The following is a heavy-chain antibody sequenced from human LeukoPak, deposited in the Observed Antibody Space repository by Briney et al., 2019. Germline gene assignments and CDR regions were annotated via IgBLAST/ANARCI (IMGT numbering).Heavy chain of an antibody. V-gene: IGHV3-7*01. CDR1: GFTFSSYW. CDR2: IKQDGSET. J-gene: IGHJ4*02. Sequence: GGSLRLSCAASGFTFSSYWMSWVRQAPGKGLEWVANIKQDGSETYYVDSVKGRFTISRDNAKNSLYLQMNSLRAEDTAVYFCARDSGDRTVDYWGQGTLVTVSS. D-gene: IGHD3-10*01. CDR3: ARDSGDRTVDY.